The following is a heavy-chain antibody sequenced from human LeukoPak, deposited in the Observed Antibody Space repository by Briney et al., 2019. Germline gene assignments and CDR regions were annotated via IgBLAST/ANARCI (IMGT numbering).Heavy chain of an antibody. CDR2: IAWGDDR. V-gene: IGHV2-70*04. Sequence: CGPRQVNLTQPLTLTCAFSGVSLSTIGVRVCWIRQPPGKALEGLARIAWGDDRFYTTSLNTRTTISKNTSKKQVVLTMTNMDPVGTATYYCARTAAVDAFDYWGQGTLVTVSS. D-gene: IGHD6-19*01. J-gene: IGHJ4*02. CDR3: ARTAAVDAFDY. CDR1: GVSLSTIGVR.